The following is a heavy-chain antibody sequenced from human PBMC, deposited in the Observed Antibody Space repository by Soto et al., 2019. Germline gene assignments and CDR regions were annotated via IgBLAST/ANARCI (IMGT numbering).Heavy chain of an antibody. CDR1: GYSVTSVSDY. J-gene: IGHJ6*02. CDR3: ARGVGFGYYYYHMDL. CDR2: IYYSGSA. Sequence: PSETLSLTCTFSGYSVTSVSDYLSWIRQPPGKGLEWIGYIYYSGSADYNPSLGSRVTISIDTSKNQFSLKLTSVTAADTAVYYCARGVGFGYYYYHMDLWGQGTTVTVSS. D-gene: IGHD3-10*01. V-gene: IGHV4-61*01.